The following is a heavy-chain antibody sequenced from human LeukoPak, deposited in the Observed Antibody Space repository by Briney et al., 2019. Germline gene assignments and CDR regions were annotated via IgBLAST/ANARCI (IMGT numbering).Heavy chain of an antibody. CDR2: ISGSGGTT. D-gene: IGHD1-26*01. J-gene: IGHJ4*02. CDR1: GFTFSTYA. Sequence: GGSLRLSCAASGFTFSTYAMSWVRQAPGRGLEWVSAISGSGGTTYYADSVKGRFTISRDNSKKTLYLQMNSLRAEDTAVYYCAKDGSYSYFDYWGQGTLVTVSS. V-gene: IGHV3-23*01. CDR3: AKDGSYSYFDY.